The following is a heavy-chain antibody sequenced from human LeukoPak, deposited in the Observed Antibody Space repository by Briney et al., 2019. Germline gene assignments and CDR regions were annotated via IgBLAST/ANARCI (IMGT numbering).Heavy chain of an antibody. D-gene: IGHD3-22*01. Sequence: GGSLRLSCAASGFSFSSHAMSWVRQAPGKGLEWVSTISSSGGSTYYADSVKGRITISRDNSKNTLYLQMNSPRADDTAAYYCATLSSGSYYGPFDYWGQGTLVTVSS. V-gene: IGHV3-23*01. CDR1: GFSFSSHA. CDR3: ATLSSGSYYGPFDY. J-gene: IGHJ4*02. CDR2: ISSSGGST.